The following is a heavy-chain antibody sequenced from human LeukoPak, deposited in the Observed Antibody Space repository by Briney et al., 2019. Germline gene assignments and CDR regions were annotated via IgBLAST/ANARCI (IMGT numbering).Heavy chain of an antibody. V-gene: IGHV1-69*13. J-gene: IGHJ4*02. D-gene: IGHD3-22*01. CDR3: ARMGYYDSSGYYLKGWYYFDY. CDR2: IIPIFGTA. Sequence: ASVKVSCKASGGTFSSYAISWVRQAPGQGLEWMGGIIPIFGTANYAQKFQGRVTITADESTSTAYMELSSLRSEDTAVYYCARMGYYDSSGYYLKGWYYFDYWGQGTLVTVSS. CDR1: GGTFSSYA.